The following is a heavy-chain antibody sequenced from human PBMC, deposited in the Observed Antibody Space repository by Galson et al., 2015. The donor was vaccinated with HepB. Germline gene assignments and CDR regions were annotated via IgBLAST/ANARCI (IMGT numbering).Heavy chain of an antibody. CDR1: GGSISSSNW. Sequence: SETLSLTCAVSGGSISSSNWWSWVRQPPGKGLEWIGEIYHSGSTNYNPSLKSRVTISVDKSKNQFSLKLSSVTAADTAVYYCAREVGFGEIRGEYYFDYWGQGTLVTVSS. D-gene: IGHD3-10*01. CDR3: AREVGFGEIRGEYYFDY. V-gene: IGHV4-4*02. J-gene: IGHJ4*02. CDR2: IYHSGST.